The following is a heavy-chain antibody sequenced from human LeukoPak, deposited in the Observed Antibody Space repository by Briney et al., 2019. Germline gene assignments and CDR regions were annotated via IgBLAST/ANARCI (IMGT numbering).Heavy chain of an antibody. V-gene: IGHV3-74*01. J-gene: IGHJ4*02. CDR1: GFTFSTYW. D-gene: IGHD5-12*01. CDR3: ARKGISGSYYFDS. Sequence: QSGGSLRLSCAASGFTFSTYWMHWVRQAPGKGLVWVSRIDSDGSSTTYADSAKGRFTISRDNAKNTLYLQMNSLRAEDTAVYYCARKGISGSYYFDSWGQGTLVTVSS. CDR2: IDSDGSST.